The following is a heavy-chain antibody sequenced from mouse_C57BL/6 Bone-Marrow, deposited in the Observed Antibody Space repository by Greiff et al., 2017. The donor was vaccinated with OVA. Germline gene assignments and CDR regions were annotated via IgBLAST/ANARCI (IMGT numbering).Heavy chain of an antibody. CDR2: IDPENGDT. D-gene: IGHD1-1*01. Sequence: EVKLQQSGAELVRPGASVKLSCTASGFNIKDDYMHWVKQRPEQGLEWIGWIDPENGDTEYASKFQGKATITADTSSNTAYLQLSSLTSEDTAVYYCTTCSSYGYFDVWGTGTTVTVSS. J-gene: IGHJ1*03. V-gene: IGHV14-4*01. CDR3: TTCSSYGYFDV. CDR1: GFNIKDDY.